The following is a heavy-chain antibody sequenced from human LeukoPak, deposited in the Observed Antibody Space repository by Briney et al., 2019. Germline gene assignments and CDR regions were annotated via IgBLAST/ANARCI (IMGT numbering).Heavy chain of an antibody. CDR1: GGSISGSTYY. D-gene: IGHD1-26*01. Sequence: PSETLSLTCSVSGGSISGSTYYWGWIRQPPGKGLEWIGSVYYTGSTYNNPSLKSQVTISVDTSKNQFSLKLSSVTAADTAVYYCARHGSYFRYWGQGILVTVSS. V-gene: IGHV4-39*01. J-gene: IGHJ4*02. CDR3: ARHGSYFRY. CDR2: VYYTGST.